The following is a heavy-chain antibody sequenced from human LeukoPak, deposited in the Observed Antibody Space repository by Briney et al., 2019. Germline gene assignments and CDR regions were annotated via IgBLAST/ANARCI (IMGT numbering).Heavy chain of an antibody. D-gene: IGHD2-15*01. CDR2: INPNSGDT. Sequence: GASVKLSCKASGYTFTGYYMHWGRQAPGHGLEWMGWINPNSGDTHYAQKFQGRVTMTGGTSISTTYMELIRLRSDDAAVYYCAREGYCSGDICYHKWFDPWGQGTLVTVSS. CDR3: AREGYCSGDICYHKWFDP. CDR1: GYTFTGYY. J-gene: IGHJ5*02. V-gene: IGHV1-2*02.